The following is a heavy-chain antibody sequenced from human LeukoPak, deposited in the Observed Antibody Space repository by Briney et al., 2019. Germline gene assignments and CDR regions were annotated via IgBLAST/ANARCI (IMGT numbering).Heavy chain of an antibody. CDR2: INPSGGST. Sequence: ASVKVSCKASGYTFTSYFMHWVRQAPGQGLEWMGIINPSGGSTSYAQKFQGRVAMTRDTSTSTVHMELSSLRSEDTAVYYCARGRSRVFGDYTGNYYYYGMDVWGQRTTVTVSS. V-gene: IGHV1-46*01. J-gene: IGHJ6*02. CDR1: GYTFTSYF. D-gene: IGHD4-17*01. CDR3: ARGRSRVFGDYTGNYYYYGMDV.